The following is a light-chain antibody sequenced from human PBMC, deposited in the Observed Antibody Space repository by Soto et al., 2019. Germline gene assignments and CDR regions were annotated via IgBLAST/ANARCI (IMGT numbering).Light chain of an antibody. CDR2: DVN. J-gene: IGLJ1*01. CDR3: SSYTGSSTYV. Sequence: QSALTQPASVSGSPGQSFTIACTGTSSDVGYNFVSWYQHYPGKAPKLLISDVNYRPSGVSNRFSGSTSGNTASLTISGLQAEDEADYYCSSYTGSSTYVFGTGTKLTVL. V-gene: IGLV2-14*03. CDR1: SSDVGYNF.